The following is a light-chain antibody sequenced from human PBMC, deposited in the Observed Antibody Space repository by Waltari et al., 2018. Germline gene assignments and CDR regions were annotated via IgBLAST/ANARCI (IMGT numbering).Light chain of an antibody. J-gene: IGLJ1*01. CDR1: TGAVASDYS. Sequence: QTVVTQEPSLTVSPGGTVTLTCASSTGAVASDYSPNWFQQKPGQAPRAPSYNTISKSSRTPARCSGSLLGGKAALTLSGVQPEDEAEYYCLLYFGGSYVFGGGTKVTVL. CDR3: LLYFGGSYV. CDR2: NTI. V-gene: IGLV7-43*01.